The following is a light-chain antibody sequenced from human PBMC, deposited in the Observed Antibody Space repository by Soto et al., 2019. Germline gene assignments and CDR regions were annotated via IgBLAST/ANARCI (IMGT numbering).Light chain of an antibody. CDR2: EVS. Sequence: QSALTQPPSVSGSPGQSGTMSCTGTSSDVGSYNRVSWYQQPPGTAPKLMIYEVSNRPSGVPDRFSGSKSGNTASLTISGLQAEDEADYYCSSYTSSGPFVVFGGGTKLTVL. J-gene: IGLJ2*01. CDR1: SSDVGSYNR. CDR3: SSYTSSGPFVV. V-gene: IGLV2-18*02.